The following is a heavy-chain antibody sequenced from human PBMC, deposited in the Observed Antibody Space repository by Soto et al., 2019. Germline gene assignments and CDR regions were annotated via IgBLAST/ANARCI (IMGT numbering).Heavy chain of an antibody. CDR2: IYASGAT. CDR1: GGSISGSH. V-gene: IGHV4-4*07. D-gene: IGHD3-16*02. J-gene: IGHJ5*02. Sequence: PSETLSLTCIVSGGSISGSHWSWIRQPAAKGLEWIGRIYASGATNYNPSLKSRVTMSVDTSRNQFSLNVKSVTAADAAVYYCVENYRSDGPGWFDPWGQGIQVTVSS. CDR3: VENYRSDGPGWFDP.